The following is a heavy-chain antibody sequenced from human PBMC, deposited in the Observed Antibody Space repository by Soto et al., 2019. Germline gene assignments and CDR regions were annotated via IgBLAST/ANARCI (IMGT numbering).Heavy chain of an antibody. D-gene: IGHD1-26*01. V-gene: IGHV3-15*07. CDR1: GIAFSNAW. CDR2: IKTKALGGTT. Sequence: GGSLRLSCAGSGIAFSNAWINWVRQAPGKGLEWVGRIKTKALGGTTDFATSVRGRFAITRDDSRNMAYMQMNSLNTEDTAVYYCTTDSYNSAREVRFDYWGHGTLVTVSS. CDR3: TTDSYNSAREVRFDY. J-gene: IGHJ4*01.